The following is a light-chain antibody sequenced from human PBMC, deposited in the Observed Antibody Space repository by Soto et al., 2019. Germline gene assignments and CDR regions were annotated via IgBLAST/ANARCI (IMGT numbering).Light chain of an antibody. CDR3: SSYAGSNNVL. CDR2: EVS. J-gene: IGLJ2*01. Sequence: QSALTQPPSASGSPGQSVTISCTGTSSDVGGYNYVSWYQQHPSKAPKLMIYEVSKRPSGVPDRFSGSKSGNTASLTVSGLQAEDEADYYCSSYAGSNNVLFGGGTKLTVL. CDR1: SSDVGGYNY. V-gene: IGLV2-8*01.